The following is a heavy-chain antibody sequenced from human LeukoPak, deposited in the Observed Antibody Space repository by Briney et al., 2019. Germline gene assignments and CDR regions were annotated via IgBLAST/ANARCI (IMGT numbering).Heavy chain of an antibody. CDR1: GGSFSGYY. CDR2: INHSGST. Sequence: PSETLSLTCAVYGGSFSGYYWSWIRQPPGKGLEWIGEINHSGSTNYNPSLKSRVTISVDTSKNQFSLKLSSVTAADTAVYYCARGRYGWLPFDYWGQGTLVTVSS. CDR3: ARGRYGWLPFDY. V-gene: IGHV4-34*01. J-gene: IGHJ4*02. D-gene: IGHD3-16*01.